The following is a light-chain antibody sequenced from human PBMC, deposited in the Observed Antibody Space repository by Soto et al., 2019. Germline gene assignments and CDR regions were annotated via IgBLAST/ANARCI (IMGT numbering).Light chain of an antibody. CDR1: SRDVGSYNL. CDR2: EDT. CDR3: SSYRSSDTSVV. V-gene: IGLV2-23*01. Sequence: QSALTQPASVSGSPGQSITISCTGSSRDVGSYNLVSWYQQHPGKAPKLMIYEDTQRPSGVSNRFSASKSGNTASLTISGLQAEDEADYYCSSYRSSDTSVVFGGGTKLTVL. J-gene: IGLJ2*01.